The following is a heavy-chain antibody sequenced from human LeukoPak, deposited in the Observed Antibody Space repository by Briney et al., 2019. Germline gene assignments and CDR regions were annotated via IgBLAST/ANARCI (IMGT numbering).Heavy chain of an antibody. CDR2: INWNGGST. CDR3: AKAVDLATISVDI. D-gene: IGHD5-24*01. J-gene: IGHJ3*02. CDR1: GFTFGDYG. Sequence: GGSLRLSCAASGFTFGDYGMSWVRQAPGKGLEWVSAINWNGGSTTYADSVKGRFTISRDNSKNTLYLVMNSLRVDDTAVYYCAKAVDLATISVDIWGQGTMVTVSS. V-gene: IGHV3-20*04.